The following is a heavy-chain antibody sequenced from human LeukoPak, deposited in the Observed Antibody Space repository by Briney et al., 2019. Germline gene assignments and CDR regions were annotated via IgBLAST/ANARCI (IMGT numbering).Heavy chain of an antibody. CDR1: GYTFTTHD. CDR3: VRTPPNWGFDY. J-gene: IGHJ4*02. V-gene: IGHV1-8*01. CDR2: MSPNSGDT. Sequence: ASVKVSCKASGYTFTTHDINWVRQATGQGLEWLGWMSPNSGDTGYAQKFQGRVTMTSNSSISTAYMELSSLRSEDTAIYYCVRTPPNWGFDYWGQGTLVTVSS. D-gene: IGHD7-27*01.